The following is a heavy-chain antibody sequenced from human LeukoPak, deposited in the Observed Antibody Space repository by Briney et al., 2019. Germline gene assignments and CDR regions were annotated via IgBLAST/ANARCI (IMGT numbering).Heavy chain of an antibody. Sequence: PGGSLRLSCTASGFIFSNYAMSWVRQAPGEGLEWVSSFSGSGGSTYYAGSVKGRFTISRDNSKNTLYLQMNSLRADDTAVYYCAKTMVRGDVWGQGTTVTVSS. CDR2: FSGSGGST. D-gene: IGHD3-10*01. J-gene: IGHJ6*02. CDR3: AKTMVRGDV. CDR1: GFIFSNYA. V-gene: IGHV3-23*01.